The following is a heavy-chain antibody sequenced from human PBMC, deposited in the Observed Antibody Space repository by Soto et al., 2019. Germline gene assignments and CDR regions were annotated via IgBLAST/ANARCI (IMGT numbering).Heavy chain of an antibody. D-gene: IGHD6-19*01. J-gene: IGHJ5*02. CDR2: IWYDGSNK. Sequence: GGSLRLSCAASGFTFSNYGMHWVRQAPGKGLEWVAVIWYDGSNKYYADSVKGRFTISRDNSKNTLYLQMNSLRAEDTAVYYCARGLYSSGWSPDNWFDPWGQGTLVTVSS. CDR1: GFTFSNYG. CDR3: ARGLYSSGWSPDNWFDP. V-gene: IGHV3-33*01.